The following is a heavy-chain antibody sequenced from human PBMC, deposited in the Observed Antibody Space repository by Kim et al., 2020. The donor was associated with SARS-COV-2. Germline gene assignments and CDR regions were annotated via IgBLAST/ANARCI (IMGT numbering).Heavy chain of an antibody. J-gene: IGHJ4*02. D-gene: IGHD3-10*01. CDR2: ITVSSTHM. CDR3: ARGWLGQVGDY. V-gene: IGHV3-21*01. CDR1: GFPFNTYT. Sequence: GGSLRLSCAASGFPFNTYTMDWVRQAPGKGLEWVSSITVSSTHMYYADSVKGRFTISRDTATNSVYLHMYSLRVDDTAVYYCARGWLGQVGDYWGQGTRVTVSS.